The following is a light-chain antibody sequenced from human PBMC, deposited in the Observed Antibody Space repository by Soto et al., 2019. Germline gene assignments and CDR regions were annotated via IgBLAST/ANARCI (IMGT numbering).Light chain of an antibody. CDR1: SSDVGAYNY. CDR3: ASWDDSLSGPV. CDR2: EVS. V-gene: IGLV2-14*01. J-gene: IGLJ2*01. Sequence: QSALTQPASVSGSPGQSITISCTGTSSDVGAYNYVSWYQQHPGKAPKLMIFEVSHRPSGVSNRFSGSKSGDTASLTISGLRSEDEADYYCASWDDSLSGPVFGGGTKVTVL.